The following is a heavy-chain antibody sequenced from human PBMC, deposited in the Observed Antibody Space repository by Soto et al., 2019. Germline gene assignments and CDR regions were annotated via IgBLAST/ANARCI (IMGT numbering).Heavy chain of an antibody. D-gene: IGHD6-25*01. J-gene: IGHJ3*02. CDR2: IKRDGSAK. Sequence: EVQLVESGGGLVQPGGSLRLSCAASGFTFGNYWMTWVRQAPGKGLEWVANIKRDGSAKSHLDSVRGRFTVSRDNAENSLFLQMNILRAEDTALYYCARDVSPGSSGYYLEAFDIWGQGTMVTVS. V-gene: IGHV3-7*05. CDR3: ARDVSPGSSGYYLEAFDI. CDR1: GFTFGNYW.